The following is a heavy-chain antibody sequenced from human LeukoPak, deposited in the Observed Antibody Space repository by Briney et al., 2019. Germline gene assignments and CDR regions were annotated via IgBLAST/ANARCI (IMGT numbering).Heavy chain of an antibody. CDR3: ARDSGPGRYFDWLSVAPYYYYGMDV. J-gene: IGHJ6*02. CDR2: IYYSRST. CDR1: GGCISSGDYY. V-gene: IGHV4-61*08. D-gene: IGHD3-9*01. Sequence: PSETLSLTCTVSGGCISSGDYYWSWIRQPPGKGLEWIGYIYYSRSTNYNPSLKSRVTISVDTSKNQFSLKLSSVTAADTAVYYCARDSGPGRYFDWLSVAPYYYYGMDVWGQGTTVTVSS.